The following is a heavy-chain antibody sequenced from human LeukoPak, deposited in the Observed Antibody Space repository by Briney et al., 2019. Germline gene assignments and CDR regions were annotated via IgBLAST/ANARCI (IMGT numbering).Heavy chain of an antibody. V-gene: IGHV4-38-2*02. J-gene: IGHJ4*02. CDR3: VKEGLIYKEFVDS. Sequence: SETLSLTCDVSGYSIRSGYYWGWIRQPPGKGLEWIGSIFHTGNTYYNLSLTSRVIISLDTSKNQISRLLTSVTAADTAVYDCVKEGLIYKEFVDSWGPGPQVTVST. CDR1: GYSIRSGYY. D-gene: IGHD3-10*01. CDR2: IFHTGNT.